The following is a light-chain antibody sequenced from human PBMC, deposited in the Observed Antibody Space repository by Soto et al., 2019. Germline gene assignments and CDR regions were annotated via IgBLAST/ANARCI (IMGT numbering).Light chain of an antibody. J-gene: IGKJ2*01. CDR1: QSVSSSY. CDR3: QQYDSSPYT. CDR2: GAS. Sequence: EIVLTQSPGTLSLSPGERATLSCRASQSVSSSYLALYQQKPGQAPRLLIYGASSRATGIPDRFSGSGSGTDFTLTISRLEPEDFAVYYCQQYDSSPYTFGQGTKLEIK. V-gene: IGKV3-20*01.